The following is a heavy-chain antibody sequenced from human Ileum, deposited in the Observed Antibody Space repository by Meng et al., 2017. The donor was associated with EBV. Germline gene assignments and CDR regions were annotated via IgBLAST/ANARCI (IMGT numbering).Heavy chain of an antibody. CDR1: GYTFTNYG. CDR3: ARVEVGITSGDY. Sequence: QDQLRQSGGEVKKPGASVKGACKASGYTFTNYGITWVRQAPGQGLEWMGWISAYNGNTNYAQTLQGRVTMTTDTSTSTAYMELGSLRSDDTAVYYCARVEVGITSGDYWGQGTLVTVSS. V-gene: IGHV1-18*01. J-gene: IGHJ4*02. D-gene: IGHD1-26*01. CDR2: ISAYNGNT.